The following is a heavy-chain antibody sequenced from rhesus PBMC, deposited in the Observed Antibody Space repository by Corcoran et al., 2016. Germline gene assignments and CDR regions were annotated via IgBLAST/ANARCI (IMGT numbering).Heavy chain of an antibody. CDR1: GASLSSYW. CDR3: ARGGLYNWNYIRFDY. CDR2: IKGNSGST. D-gene: IGHD1-26*01. Sequence: QVQLQESGPGLVKPSETLSLTCAVSGASLSSYWWYWIRTLAGKGREWIGEIKGNSGSTNYNPALKSRVTISKDASKNQFSLKLSSVTAADTAVYYCARGGLYNWNYIRFDYWGQGVLVTVSS. J-gene: IGHJ4*01. V-gene: IGHV4-80*01.